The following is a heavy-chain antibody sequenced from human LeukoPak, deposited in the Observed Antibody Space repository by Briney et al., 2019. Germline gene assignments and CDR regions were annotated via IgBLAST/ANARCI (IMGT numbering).Heavy chain of an antibody. V-gene: IGHV4-61*01. Sequence: PSETLSLTCTVSGGSISSSSYYWGWIRQPPGKGLEWIGYIYYSGSANYNPSLKSRVTISVDTSKNQFSLKLSSVTAADTAVYYCAREGSSADNWFDPWGQGTLVTVFS. J-gene: IGHJ5*02. CDR1: GGSISSSSYY. CDR3: AREGSSADNWFDP. CDR2: IYYSGSA. D-gene: IGHD6-19*01.